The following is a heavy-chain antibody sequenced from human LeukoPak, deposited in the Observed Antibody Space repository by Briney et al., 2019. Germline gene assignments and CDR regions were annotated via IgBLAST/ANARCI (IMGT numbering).Heavy chain of an antibody. V-gene: IGHV1-46*01. CDR2: INPRGGST. J-gene: IGHJ4*02. CDR3: ARVPYCSGASCYSGFDY. D-gene: IGHD2-15*01. CDR1: GYTFTNYY. Sequence: ASVKVSCKASGYTFTNYYIHWVRQAPGEGLEWMGIINPRGGSTSYVQKFQGRVTMTRDTSTSTVYMELSSLRSEDTAVYYCARVPYCSGASCYSGFDYWGQGTLVTVSS.